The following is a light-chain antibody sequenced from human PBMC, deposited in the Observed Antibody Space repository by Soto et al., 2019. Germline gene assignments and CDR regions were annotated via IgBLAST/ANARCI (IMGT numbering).Light chain of an antibody. J-gene: IGKJ1*01. V-gene: IGKV1-27*01. CDR2: AAS. Sequence: DIQMTQSPSSLSASVGDRVTITCRASQGISIYLAWYQQKPGKGPKLLIYAASTLQSGVPSRFSGSGSGTAFSLTISSLQPEDVATYYCQKYNSAPPTFGQETKVEIK. CDR1: QGISIY. CDR3: QKYNSAPPT.